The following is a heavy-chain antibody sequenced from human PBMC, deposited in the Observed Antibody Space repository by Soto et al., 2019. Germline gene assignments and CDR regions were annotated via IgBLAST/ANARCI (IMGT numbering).Heavy chain of an antibody. CDR1: GGLYSDYY. CDR2: IHHSGTT. J-gene: IGHJ6*02. D-gene: IGHD2-2*03. Sequence: SETLSLTCAVYGGLYSDYYWSWIRQAPGKGLEWIGEIHHSGTTNYNPSLKSRVTISLDRSKNQFTLNLSSMTAADAAVYYCARLNGYCISTNCHGYYGMDVWGQGTTVTVSS. V-gene: IGHV4-34*01. CDR3: ARLNGYCISTNCHGYYGMDV.